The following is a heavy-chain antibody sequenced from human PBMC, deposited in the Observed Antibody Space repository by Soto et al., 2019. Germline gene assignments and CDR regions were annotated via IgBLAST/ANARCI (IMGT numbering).Heavy chain of an antibody. CDR2: INHSGST. V-gene: IGHV4-34*01. D-gene: IGHD3-9*01. J-gene: IGHJ4*02. Sequence: QVQLQQWGAGLLKPSETLSLTCAVYGGSFSGYYWSWIRQPPGKGLEWIGEINHSGSTNYNPSLKSRVTISVDTSNNLFSLKLSSVTAADTAVYYCARGIRRYFDWLQKFAYWGQGTLVTVSS. CDR3: ARGIRRYFDWLQKFAY. CDR1: GGSFSGYY.